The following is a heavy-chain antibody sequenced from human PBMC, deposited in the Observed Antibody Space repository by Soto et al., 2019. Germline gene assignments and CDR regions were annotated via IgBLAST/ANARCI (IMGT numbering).Heavy chain of an antibody. D-gene: IGHD3-10*01. Sequence: SETLSLTCAVAGGPISSSYGSWIRPPRGKGLERIGYIYYSGSTNYNPSLKSRVTISVDTSKNTFSLKLSSVTAADTAVYYCARLYGSGRVGYYYMDVWGKGTTVTVSS. CDR1: GGPISSSY. J-gene: IGHJ6*03. V-gene: IGHV4-59*01. CDR3: ARLYGSGRVGYYYMDV. CDR2: IYYSGST.